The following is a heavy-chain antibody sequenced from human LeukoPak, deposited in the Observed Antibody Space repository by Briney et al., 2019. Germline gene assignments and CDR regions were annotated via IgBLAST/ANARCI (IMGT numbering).Heavy chain of an antibody. CDR2: ISSSSSYI. Sequence: KSGGALRLSCAASGFTFESFGMNWVRQAPGKGLEWVSTISSSSSYIYYADSVKGRFTISRDNSKNTLYLQMNSLRAEDTAVYYCAISAPYGPFDYWGQGTLVTVSS. CDR3: AISAPYGPFDY. CDR1: GFTFESFG. J-gene: IGHJ4*02. D-gene: IGHD4-17*01. V-gene: IGHV3-21*04.